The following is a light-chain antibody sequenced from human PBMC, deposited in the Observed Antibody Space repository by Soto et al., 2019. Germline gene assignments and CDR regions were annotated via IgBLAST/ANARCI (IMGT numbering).Light chain of an antibody. CDR2: EVS. J-gene: IGLJ1*01. Sequence: QSALTQPASVSGSPGQSITISCTGTSSDVGGYNYVSWYQQHPGKAPKLMIYEVSNRPSGVSNRFSGSKSGNTASLTISGLQADDKADYYCSSYTSSSTLYVFGTGTKVTVL. CDR1: SSDVGGYNY. CDR3: SSYTSSSTLYV. V-gene: IGLV2-14*01.